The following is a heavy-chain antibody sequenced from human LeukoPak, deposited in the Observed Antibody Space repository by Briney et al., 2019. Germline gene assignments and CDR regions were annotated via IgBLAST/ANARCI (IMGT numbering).Heavy chain of an antibody. CDR1: GGSISSGTYY. D-gene: IGHD6-13*01. J-gene: IGHJ4*02. Sequence: SQTLSLTCTVSGGSISSGTYYWSWIRQPAGKGLEWIGRIYTSGNTNYNPSLKSRVTISVDTSKNQFSLKLGSVTAADTAVYYCARGYDNSWSEPFDYWGQGTLVTVSS. CDR2: IYTSGNT. CDR3: ARGYDNSWSEPFDY. V-gene: IGHV4-61*02.